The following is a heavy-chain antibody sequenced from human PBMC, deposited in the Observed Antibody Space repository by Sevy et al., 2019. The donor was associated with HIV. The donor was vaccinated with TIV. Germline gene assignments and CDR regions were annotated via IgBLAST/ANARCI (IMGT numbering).Heavy chain of an antibody. CDR2: ISYSGST. V-gene: IGHV4-31*03. CDR3: ARMGYGDYVGYFDY. J-gene: IGHJ4*02. D-gene: IGHD4-17*01. Sequence: SETLSLTCTVSGGSISSGDYYWNWIRQHPGKGLQWIGYISYSGSTYFNSSLMSRVTISLDTSKNQFSLRLSSVTAADTAVYYCARMGYGDYVGYFDYWGQGNLVTVSS. CDR1: GGSISSGDYY.